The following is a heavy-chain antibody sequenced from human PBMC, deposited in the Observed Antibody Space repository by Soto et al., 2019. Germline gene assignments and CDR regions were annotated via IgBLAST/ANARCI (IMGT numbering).Heavy chain of an antibody. CDR1: GFTFSTYW. CDR2: IKPDGGEK. V-gene: IGHV3-7*04. J-gene: IGHJ3*02. D-gene: IGHD3-22*01. Sequence: PGGSLRLSCAASGFTFSTYWMSWVRQAPGKGLEWVANIKPDGGEKWYVDSVRGRFTISRDNAKNSLFLQMNSLRAEDTAVYYCARGDLYDTSGPFSDAFDIWGQGTMVTVSS. CDR3: ARGDLYDTSGPFSDAFDI.